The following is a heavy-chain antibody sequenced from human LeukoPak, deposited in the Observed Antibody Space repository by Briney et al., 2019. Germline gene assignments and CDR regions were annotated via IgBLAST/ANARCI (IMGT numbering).Heavy chain of an antibody. V-gene: IGHV4-59*01. CDR1: GCSIRSYY. J-gene: IGHJ4*02. CDR2: IYYSGST. CDR3: ARDGVGSFGYYFDY. Sequence: SETLSLTCTVSGCSIRSYYWSWIRQPPGKGLEWIGYIYYSGSTNYNPSLKSRVTISVDTSKNQFSLKLSSVTAADTAVYYCARDGVGSFGYYFDYWGQGTLVTVSS. D-gene: IGHD3-3*01.